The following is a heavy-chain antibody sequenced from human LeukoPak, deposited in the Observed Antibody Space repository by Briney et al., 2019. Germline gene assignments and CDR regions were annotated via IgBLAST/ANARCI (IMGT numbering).Heavy chain of an antibody. CDR2: INHSGST. V-gene: IGHV4-34*01. Sequence: SETLSLTCAVYGGSFSGYYWSWIRQPPGKGLEGSGEINHSGSTNYNPSLKSRVTISVDTSQNQFSLMLSSVTAADKAVYYCPRGRIAARPGIYLFVSDYYYYYMDVWGKGTTVTVSS. CDR1: GGSFSGYY. J-gene: IGHJ6*03. CDR3: PRGRIAARPGIYLFVSDYYYYYMDV. D-gene: IGHD6-6*01.